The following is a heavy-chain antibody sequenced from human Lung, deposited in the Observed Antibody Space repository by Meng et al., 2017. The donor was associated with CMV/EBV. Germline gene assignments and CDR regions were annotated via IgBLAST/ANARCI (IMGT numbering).Heavy chain of an antibody. CDR2: IYHSGST. J-gene: IGHJ4*02. CDR3: ARARFEY. CDR1: GYSISSGYY. Sequence: LSCTVSGYSISSGYYWGWVRQPPGKGLEWIGSIYHSGSTYYNPSLKSRVIISVDTSKNQFSLKLSSVTAADTAVYYCARARFEYWGPGKLVNGAS. V-gene: IGHV4-38-2*02.